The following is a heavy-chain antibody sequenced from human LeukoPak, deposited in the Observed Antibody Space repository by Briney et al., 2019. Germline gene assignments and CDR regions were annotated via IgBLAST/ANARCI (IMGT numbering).Heavy chain of an antibody. J-gene: IGHJ4*02. CDR2: ISSSSSTI. CDR3: ARARASGRSGFDY. V-gene: IGHV3-48*02. D-gene: IGHD2-15*01. CDR1: GLTVSSYS. Sequence: PGGSLRLSCAASGLTVSSYSMNWVRQAPGKGLEWVSYISSSSSTINYADSVKGRFTISRDNAKNSLYLQMNSLRDEDTAVYYCARARASGRSGFDYWGQGTLVTVSS.